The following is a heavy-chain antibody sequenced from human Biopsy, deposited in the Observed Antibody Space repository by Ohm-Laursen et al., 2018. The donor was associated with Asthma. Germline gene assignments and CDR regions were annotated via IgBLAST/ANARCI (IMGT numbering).Heavy chain of an antibody. Sequence: SLRLSCAASGFTFSTYAMHWVRQAPGKGLQWVSSISPGAGSTYYADSVRGRFTISRDNSKNTLYLQMNSLRAEDTAVYYCARESSVAGSSDFDYWGQGTLVTVSS. D-gene: IGHD6-19*01. V-gene: IGHV3-NL1*01. CDR1: GFTFSTYA. CDR3: ARESSVAGSSDFDY. CDR2: ISPGAGST. J-gene: IGHJ4*02.